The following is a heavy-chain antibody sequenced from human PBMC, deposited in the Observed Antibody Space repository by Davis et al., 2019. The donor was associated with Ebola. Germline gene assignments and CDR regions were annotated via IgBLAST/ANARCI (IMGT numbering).Heavy chain of an antibody. Sequence: MPSEPLSLTCTVPGRSISSYHWSWIPQPPGKGLEWIGYIYYSWSTNYNPSLMSRVTISVDTSKNQFSLKLSSVTAADTAVYYCARRSVVVPAAMRYWGQGTLVTVSS. V-gene: IGHV4-59*12. CDR3: ARRSVVVPAAMRY. CDR1: GRSISSYH. CDR2: IYYSWST. D-gene: IGHD2-2*01. J-gene: IGHJ4*02.